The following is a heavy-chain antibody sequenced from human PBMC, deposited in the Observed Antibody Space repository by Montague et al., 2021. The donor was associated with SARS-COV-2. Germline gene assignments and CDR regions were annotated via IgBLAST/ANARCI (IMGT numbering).Heavy chain of an antibody. Sequence: VKPTQTLTLTCTFSGFSLSTSGMCVSWIRQPPGKALEWLARIDWDDDKHYSTSLKTRLTISKDTSKNQVVLTMTNVDPVDTATYYCARSSVVRGVSLDYWGQGTLVTVSS. V-gene: IGHV2-70*11. CDR1: GFSLSTSGMC. J-gene: IGHJ4*02. D-gene: IGHD3-10*01. CDR3: ARSSVVRGVSLDY. CDR2: IDWDDDK.